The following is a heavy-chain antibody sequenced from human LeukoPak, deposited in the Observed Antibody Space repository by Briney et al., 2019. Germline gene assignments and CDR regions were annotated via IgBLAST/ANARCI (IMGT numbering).Heavy chain of an antibody. J-gene: IGHJ5*02. V-gene: IGHV1-69*04. CDR2: IIPILGIA. CDR1: GGTFSSYA. Sequence: GASVKVSCKASGGTFSSYAISWVRQAPGQGLEWMGRIIPILGIANYAQKFQGRVTITADKSTSTAYMELSSLRSEDTAVYYCARAGYSYDFRANWFDPWGQGTLVTVSS. CDR3: ARAGYSYDFRANWFDP. D-gene: IGHD5-18*01.